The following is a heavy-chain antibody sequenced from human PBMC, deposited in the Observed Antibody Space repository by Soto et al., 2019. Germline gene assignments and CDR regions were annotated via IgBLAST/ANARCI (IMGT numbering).Heavy chain of an antibody. J-gene: IGHJ6*02. CDR2: ISSSSGST. Sequence: PGGSLRLSCAASGFTFSSYAMSWVRQAPGKGQEWVSSISSSSGSTNYADSVKGRFTISRDNSKNSLYLQMNSLRAEDTAVYYCARDPQHSSSVPGYYGLDVWGQGTTVTVSS. V-gene: IGHV3-23*01. D-gene: IGHD6-6*01. CDR3: ARDPQHSSSVPGYYGLDV. CDR1: GFTFSSYA.